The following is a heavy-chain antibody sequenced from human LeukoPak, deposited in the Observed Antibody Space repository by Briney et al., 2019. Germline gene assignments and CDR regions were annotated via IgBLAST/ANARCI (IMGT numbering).Heavy chain of an antibody. CDR3: ARGSQGSYYYESSGYLLI. V-gene: IGHV4-34*01. D-gene: IGHD3-22*01. Sequence: WETLSLPCAVCGVSFCVYYLSWVRQPPGKGLEWVWEINHSGHTNYNPSLKSRVTISVGQSKNQFALKLSSVTAADTAVYYCARGSQGSYYYESSGYLLIWGQGTLVTVSS. CDR1: GVSFCVYY. J-gene: IGHJ4*02. CDR2: INHSGHT.